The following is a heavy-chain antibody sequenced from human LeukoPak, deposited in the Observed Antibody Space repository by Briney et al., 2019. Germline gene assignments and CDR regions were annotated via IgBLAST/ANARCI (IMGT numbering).Heavy chain of an antibody. CDR2: IYHSGSA. Sequence: SETLSLTCVVSTYSISNGYYWGWIRQPPGKGLEWIGSIYHSGSADYNPSLTSRVTISVATSNNQFSLRLTSVTAADTAVYYCARNWATDYHFDYWGQGTLVTVSS. CDR1: TYSISNGYY. V-gene: IGHV4-38-2*01. J-gene: IGHJ4*02. CDR3: ARNWATDYHFDY. D-gene: IGHD3-16*01.